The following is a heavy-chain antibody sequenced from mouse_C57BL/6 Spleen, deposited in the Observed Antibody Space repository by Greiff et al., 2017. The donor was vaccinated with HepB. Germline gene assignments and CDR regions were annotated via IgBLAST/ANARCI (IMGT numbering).Heavy chain of an antibody. J-gene: IGHJ4*01. Sequence: EVQGVESGGDLVKPGGSLKLSCAASGFTFSSYGMSWVRQTPDKRLEWVATISSGGSYTYYPDSVKGRFTISRDNAKNTLYLQTSSLKSEDTAMYYCARQNYGNYAMDYWGQGTSVTVSS. V-gene: IGHV5-6*01. CDR1: GFTFSSYG. CDR2: ISSGGSYT. D-gene: IGHD2-1*01. CDR3: ARQNYGNYAMDY.